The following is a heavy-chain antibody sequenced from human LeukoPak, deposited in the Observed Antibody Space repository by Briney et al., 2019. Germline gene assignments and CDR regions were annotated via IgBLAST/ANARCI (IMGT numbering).Heavy chain of an antibody. CDR2: INLSVGNT. CDR1: GYIFSSYY. J-gene: IGHJ4*02. D-gene: IGHD3-10*01. Sequence: ASVTVSCKGSGYIFSSYYIHWVRQAPGQGLEYVGIINLSVGNTNYAQKVQGRVTVTTDMSTSTVYMELSGLRSEDTAVYFCARELPATSYFDYWGQGTLVTVSS. V-gene: IGHV1-46*01. CDR3: ARELPATSYFDY.